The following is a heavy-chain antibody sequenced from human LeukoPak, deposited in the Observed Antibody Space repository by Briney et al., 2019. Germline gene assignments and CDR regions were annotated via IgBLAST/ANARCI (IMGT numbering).Heavy chain of an antibody. V-gene: IGHV3-30-3*01. CDR1: GFAFSSYA. D-gene: IGHD5-12*01. CDR2: ISYDGSNK. J-gene: IGHJ4*02. Sequence: GGSLRLSCAASGFAFSSYAMHWVRQALGKGLEWVAVISYDGSNKYYADSVKGRFTISRDNSKNTLYLQMNSLRAEDTAVYYCAVGGATISPWDYWGQGTLVTVSS. CDR3: AVGGATISPWDY.